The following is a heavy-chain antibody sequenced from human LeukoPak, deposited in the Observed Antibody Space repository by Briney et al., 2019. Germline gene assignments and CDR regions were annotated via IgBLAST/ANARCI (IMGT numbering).Heavy chain of an antibody. J-gene: IGHJ4*02. D-gene: IGHD2-15*01. V-gene: IGHV4-31*03. Sequence: SQTLSLTCTVSDDSISSSNKYWSWIRQHPGKGLEWIGYIYYSGSSYYNPSLQSRVTISVDTSKTQFSLNLTSVTAADTAVYYCARVTSLAGNHWGYFDYWGQGTLVTVSS. CDR1: DDSISSSNKY. CDR2: IYYSGSS. CDR3: ARVTSLAGNHWGYFDY.